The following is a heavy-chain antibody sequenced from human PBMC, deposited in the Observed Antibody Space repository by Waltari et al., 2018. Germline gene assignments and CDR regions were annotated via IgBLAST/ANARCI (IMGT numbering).Heavy chain of an antibody. Sequence: EVLLVASGGDLVQPGGSLRLSFSASGFIFRSYWMFWLRQRPGGGLEWVSRIDFDGTNINYADFAEGRFTISRDNAKDTLYLQMNDLTAEDTAVYYCVRSNYYFDYWGQGTLVTVSS. V-gene: IGHV3-74*01. CDR2: IDFDGTNI. CDR1: GFIFRSYW. J-gene: IGHJ4*02. CDR3: VRSNYYFDY.